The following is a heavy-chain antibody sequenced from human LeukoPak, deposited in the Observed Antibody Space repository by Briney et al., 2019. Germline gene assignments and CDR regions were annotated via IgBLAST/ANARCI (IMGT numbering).Heavy chain of an antibody. CDR2: IYYSGST. CDR1: GGSISSYY. D-gene: IGHD3-10*01. CDR3: ARVGTYGSGSYLSWLDY. V-gene: IGHV4-59*01. Sequence: PSETLSLTCTVSGGSISSYYWSWVRQPPGKGLEWIGYIYYSGSTNYNPSLKSRFTISVDTSKNQFSLKLSSVTAADTAVYYCARVGTYGSGSYLSWLDYWGQGTLVTVSS. J-gene: IGHJ4*02.